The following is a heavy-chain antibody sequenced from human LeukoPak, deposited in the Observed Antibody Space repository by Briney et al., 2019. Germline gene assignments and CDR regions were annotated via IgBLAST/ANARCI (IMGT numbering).Heavy chain of an antibody. J-gene: IGHJ4*02. CDR3: AREMVRGYSYGHTIDY. Sequence: ASVKVSCKASGGTFSSYAISWVRQAPGQGLEWMGGIIPIFGTANYAQKFQGRVTMTRNTSISTAYMELSSLRSEDTAVYYCAREMVRGYSYGHTIDYWGQGALVTVSS. CDR2: IIPIFGTA. D-gene: IGHD5-18*01. V-gene: IGHV1-69*05. CDR1: GGTFSSYA.